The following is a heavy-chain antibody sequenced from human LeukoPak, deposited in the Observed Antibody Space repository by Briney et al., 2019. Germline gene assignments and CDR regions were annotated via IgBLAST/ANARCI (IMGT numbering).Heavy chain of an antibody. V-gene: IGHV3-7*04. CDR2: IKQDGSEK. CDR3: ARGIGGYNYYYYYMDV. CDR1: GFSFSSYE. D-gene: IGHD6-13*01. Sequence: GGSLRLSCAASGFSFSSYEMNWVRQAPGKGLEWVANIKQDGSEKYYVDSVKGRFTISRDNAKNSLYLQMNSLRAEDTAVYYCARGIGGYNYYYYYMDVWGKGTTVTISS. J-gene: IGHJ6*03.